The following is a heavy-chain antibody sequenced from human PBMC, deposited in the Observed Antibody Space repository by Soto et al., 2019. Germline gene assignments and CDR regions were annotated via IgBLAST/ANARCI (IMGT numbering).Heavy chain of an antibody. J-gene: IGHJ5*02. CDR2: IYYSGST. CDR1: GGSISSGGYY. Sequence: SETLSLTCTVSGGSISSGGYYWSWIRQHPGKGLEWIGYIYYSGSTYYNPSLKSRVTISVDTSKNQFSLKLSSVTAADTAVYYCASRPYCGGVCYFWFDPRGQGTLVTVSS. CDR3: ASRPYCGGVCYFWFDP. D-gene: IGHD2-21*02. V-gene: IGHV4-31*03.